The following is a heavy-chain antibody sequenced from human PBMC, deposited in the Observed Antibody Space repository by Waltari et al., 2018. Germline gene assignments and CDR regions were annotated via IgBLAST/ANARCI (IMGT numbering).Heavy chain of an antibody. D-gene: IGHD5-18*01. CDR2: IYTSGST. V-gene: IGHV4-61*02. J-gene: IGHJ6*02. CDR3: ARGPSMVTFDYYYYYGMDV. CDR1: GGSISSGSYY. Sequence: QVQLQESGPGLVKPSQTLSLTCTVSGGSISSGSYYWSWIRQPAGQGLEWIGRIYTSGSTNYNPSLKSRVTISVDTSKNQFSLKLSSVTAADTAVYYCARGPSMVTFDYYYYYGMDVWGQGTTVTVSS.